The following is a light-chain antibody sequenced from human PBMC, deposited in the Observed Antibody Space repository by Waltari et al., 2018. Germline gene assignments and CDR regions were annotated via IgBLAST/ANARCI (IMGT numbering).Light chain of an antibody. CDR3: QQYNSYSRT. CDR1: QSISSW. J-gene: IGKJ1*01. Sequence: DIQMTQSPSTLSASVGDSATITCRASQSISSWLAWYQQKPEKAPKLLIYEASSLESGVPSRFIGSGSGTEFTLTISSLQPDDFATYYCQQYNSYSRTFGQGTKVEIK. CDR2: EAS. V-gene: IGKV1-5*03.